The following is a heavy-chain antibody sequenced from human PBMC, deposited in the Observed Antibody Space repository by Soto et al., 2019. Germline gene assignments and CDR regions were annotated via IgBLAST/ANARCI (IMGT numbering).Heavy chain of an antibody. D-gene: IGHD3-10*02. CDR3: ARGVLRSVWFDP. J-gene: IGHJ5*02. Sequence: SETLSLTCAVYGGSFSGYYWSWIRQPPGKGLEWIGEINHSGSTNYNPSLKSRVTISVDTSKNQFSLKLSSVTAADTAVYYCARGVLRSVWFDPWGQGTLVTVS. CDR1: GGSFSGYY. CDR2: INHSGST. V-gene: IGHV4-34*01.